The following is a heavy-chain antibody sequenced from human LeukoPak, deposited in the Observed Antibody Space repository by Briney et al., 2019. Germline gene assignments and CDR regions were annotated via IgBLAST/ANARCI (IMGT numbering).Heavy chain of an antibody. CDR2: ISSSSSTI. CDR3: ARVWAGLRYFDAGFDY. Sequence: PGGSLRLSCAASGFTFSSYSMLWVRQAPGKGLEWVSYISSSSSTIYYADSVKGRFTISRDNAKNSLYLQMNSLRAEDTAVYYCARVWAGLRYFDAGFDYWGQGTLVTVSS. D-gene: IGHD3-9*01. CDR1: GFTFSSYS. V-gene: IGHV3-48*04. J-gene: IGHJ4*02.